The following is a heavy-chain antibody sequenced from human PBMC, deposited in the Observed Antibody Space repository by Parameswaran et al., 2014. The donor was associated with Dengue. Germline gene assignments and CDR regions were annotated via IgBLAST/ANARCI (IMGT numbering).Heavy chain of an antibody. CDR3: ARGIYSSSSYAFDI. V-gene: IGHV4-34*01. J-gene: IGHJ3*02. D-gene: IGHD6-6*01. Sequence: VRQAPGKGLEWIGEINHSGSTNYNPSLKSRVTISVDTSKNQFSLKLSSVTAADTAVYYCARGIYSSSSYAFDIWGQGTMVTVSS. CDR2: INHSGST.